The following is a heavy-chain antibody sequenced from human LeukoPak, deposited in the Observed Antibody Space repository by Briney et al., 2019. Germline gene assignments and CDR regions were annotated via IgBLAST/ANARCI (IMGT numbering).Heavy chain of an antibody. Sequence: SETLSLTCSLSGGSISSSSYYWAWIRQPPWKGLEWIGSIYYSGSTYYNPSLKSRVTISVDTSKNQFSLKLSSVTAADTAVYYCARGTYYYDSSGYLDAFDIWGQGTMVTVSS. CDR1: GGSISSSSYY. V-gene: IGHV4-39*07. CDR3: ARGTYYYDSSGYLDAFDI. CDR2: IYYSGST. J-gene: IGHJ3*02. D-gene: IGHD3-22*01.